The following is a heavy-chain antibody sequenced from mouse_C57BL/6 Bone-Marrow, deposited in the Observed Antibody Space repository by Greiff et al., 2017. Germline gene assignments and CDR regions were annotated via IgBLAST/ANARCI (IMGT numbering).Heavy chain of an antibody. D-gene: IGHD2-1*01. Sequence: QVQLQQPGAELVKPGASVKMSCKASGYTFTSYWITWVKQRPGQGLEWIGDIYPGSGSTNYNEKFKSKATLTVDTSYSPAYMTLSSLTSDDSAVYYCATLNYGNYEGYGMGYWGQGTSVPVSS. CDR1: GYTFTSYW. CDR2: IYPGSGST. CDR3: ATLNYGNYEGYGMGY. J-gene: IGHJ4*01. V-gene: IGHV1-55*01.